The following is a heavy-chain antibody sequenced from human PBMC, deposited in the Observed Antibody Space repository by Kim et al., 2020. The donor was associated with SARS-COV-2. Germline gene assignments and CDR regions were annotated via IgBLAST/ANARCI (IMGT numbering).Heavy chain of an antibody. D-gene: IGHD6-13*01. J-gene: IGHJ6*02. V-gene: IGHV4-4*07. CDR1: GGSISSYY. CDR2: IYTSGST. Sequence: SETLSLTCTVSGGSISSYYWSWIRQPAGKGLEWIGRIYTSGSTNYNPSLKSRVTMSVDTSKNQFSLKLSSVTAADTAVYYCARTLVQGGYYYGMDVWGQGTTVTVSS. CDR3: ARTLVQGGYYYGMDV.